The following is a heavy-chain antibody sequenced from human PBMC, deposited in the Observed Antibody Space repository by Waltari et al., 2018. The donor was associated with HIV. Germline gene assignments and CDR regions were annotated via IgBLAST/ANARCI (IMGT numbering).Heavy chain of an antibody. J-gene: IGHJ3*02. D-gene: IGHD3-22*01. CDR2: IHHSGRT. Sequence: HVQLQESGPGLVKPSETLSLTCVVSGSSISGASPWGWIRQSPGKGLEWIGSIHHSGRTYHNPSLKSRVTISVDASKSQFSLKLTSATAADTAIYYCARVRITLIVAGPFDMWGQGTLVTVSS. CDR3: ARVRITLIVAGPFDM. CDR1: GSSISGASP. V-gene: IGHV4-38-2*01.